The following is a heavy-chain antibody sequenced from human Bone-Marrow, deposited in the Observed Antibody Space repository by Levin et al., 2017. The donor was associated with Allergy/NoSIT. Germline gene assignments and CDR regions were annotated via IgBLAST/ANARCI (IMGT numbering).Heavy chain of an antibody. J-gene: IGHJ6*04. CDR3: AKYSKAWDNSDV. Sequence: SETLSLTCTVSGASISSHYWSWIRQPPGKGLEWIGSIYYSGSPNYNPSLKSRVTISLDTSKKQFSLDLRSVTAADAAVYFCAKYSKAWDNSDVWGKGTTVIVSS. CDR2: IYYSGSP. CDR1: GASISSHY. V-gene: IGHV4-59*11. D-gene: IGHD6-13*01.